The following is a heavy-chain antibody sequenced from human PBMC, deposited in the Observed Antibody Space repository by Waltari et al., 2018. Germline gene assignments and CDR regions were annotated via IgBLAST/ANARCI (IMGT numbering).Heavy chain of an antibody. Sequence: QVKLVQSGAEVKKPGSSVKVSCQASGGNFGSYAISWVRQAPGQGLEWMGGIIPIFGTANYAQKFQGRVTITTDESTSTAYMELSSLRSEDTAVYYCATDAYFDWESMGIWGQGTLVTVSS. J-gene: IGHJ4*02. CDR2: IIPIFGTA. CDR1: GGNFGSYA. CDR3: ATDAYFDWESMGI. D-gene: IGHD3-9*01. V-gene: IGHV1-69*05.